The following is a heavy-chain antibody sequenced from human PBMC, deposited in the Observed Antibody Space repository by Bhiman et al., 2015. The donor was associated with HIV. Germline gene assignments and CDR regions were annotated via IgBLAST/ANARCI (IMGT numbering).Heavy chain of an antibody. J-gene: IGHJ6*02. CDR2: ISYDGTYK. CDR3: AFCISNAFSAYHYSAMDV. CDR1: GVAFSSHA. Sequence: QVQLVESGGGVVQPGRSLRLSCAVSGVAFSSHAMYWVRQAPGKGLEWLAVISYDGTYKYYADSVKGRFSISRDNSKTTLYLQVNSLRAEDTATYYCAFCISNAFSAYHYSAMDVWDQGPMV. V-gene: IGHV3-30-3*01. D-gene: IGHD2-2*01.